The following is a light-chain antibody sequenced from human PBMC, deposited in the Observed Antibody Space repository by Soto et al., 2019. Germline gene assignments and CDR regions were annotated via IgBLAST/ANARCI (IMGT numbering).Light chain of an antibody. Sequence: QSVPAQPASVSGSPGQSISISCTGTSSDVGAYNYVSWYQQHPGKAPKLMIYGASYLPSGVSRRFSGSKSGNTASLTISGLLAEDEADYYCISNTNSRIDVFGTGPKVTVL. J-gene: IGLJ1*01. V-gene: IGLV2-14*01. CDR3: ISNTNSRIDV. CDR2: GAS. CDR1: SSDVGAYNY.